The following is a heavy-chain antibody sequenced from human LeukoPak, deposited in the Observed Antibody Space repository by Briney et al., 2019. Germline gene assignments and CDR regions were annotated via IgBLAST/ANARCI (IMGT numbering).Heavy chain of an antibody. CDR3: ARDGNSGYYHPYYFDY. CDR2: IIPIFGTA. D-gene: IGHD3-22*01. V-gene: IGHV1-69*05. Sequence: GASVKVSCKASGGTFSSYAISWVRQAPGQGLEWMGGIIPIFGTANYAQKFQGRVTITTDESTSTAYMELRSLRSEDTAVYYCARDGNSGYYHPYYFDYWGQGTLVTVSS. CDR1: GGTFSSYA. J-gene: IGHJ4*02.